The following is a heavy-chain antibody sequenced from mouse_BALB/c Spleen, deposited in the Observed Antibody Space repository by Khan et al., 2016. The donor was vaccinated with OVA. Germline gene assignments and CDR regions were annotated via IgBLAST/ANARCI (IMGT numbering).Heavy chain of an antibody. CDR3: ARSGYGNPFAY. D-gene: IGHD2-1*01. J-gene: IGHJ3*01. V-gene: IGHV1S81*02. Sequence: QVQLQQPGAELGKPGASVKISCKASGYTFTSYYLYWVKQRPGQGLEWIGGINPSNGVSHFNEKFKSKATLTVDKSSSTAYMQLNSLKSEDSAVYYCARSGYGNPFAYWGQGTLVTVST. CDR2: INPSNGVS. CDR1: GYTFTSYY.